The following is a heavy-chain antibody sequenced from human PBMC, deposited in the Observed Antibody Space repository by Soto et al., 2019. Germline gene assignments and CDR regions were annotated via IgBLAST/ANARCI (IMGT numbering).Heavy chain of an antibody. CDR1: GFTFSKYA. D-gene: IGHD6-6*01. CDR3: AREQVGWFDP. CDR2: MNPNSGNT. J-gene: IGHJ5*02. Sequence: ASVKVSCKASGFTFSKYAMQWVRQALGQRPEWMGWMNPNSGNTGYAQKFQGRVTMTRNTSISTAYMELSSLRSEDTAVYYCAREQVGWFDPWGQGTLVTVSS. V-gene: IGHV1-8*01.